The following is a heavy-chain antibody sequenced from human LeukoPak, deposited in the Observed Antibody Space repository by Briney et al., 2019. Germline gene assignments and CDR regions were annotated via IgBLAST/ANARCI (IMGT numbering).Heavy chain of an antibody. CDR2: INPNSGGT. CDR3: ARPPKGLLWFGELITPDTDNWFDP. Sequence: ASVKVSCKASGYTLTGYYMHWVRQAPGQGLEWMGRINPNSGGTNYARKFQGRVTMTRDTSISTAYMELSRLRSDDTAVYYCARPPKGLLWFGELITPDTDNWFDPWGQGTLVTVSS. V-gene: IGHV1-2*06. CDR1: GYTLTGYY. D-gene: IGHD3-10*01. J-gene: IGHJ5*02.